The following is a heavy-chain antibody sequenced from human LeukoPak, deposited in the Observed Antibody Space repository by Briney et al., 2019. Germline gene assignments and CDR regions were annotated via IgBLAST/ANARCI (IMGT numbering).Heavy chain of an antibody. Sequence: GGSLRLSCAGSGFTATTNYMSWVRQAPGKGLEWVSVIYSSGSTSYADSVKGRFTISRDSSKNTLYLQMNSLRAEDTAVYYCARDHINVNAFDIWGQGTMVAVSS. J-gene: IGHJ3*02. D-gene: IGHD3-16*02. CDR2: IYSSGST. V-gene: IGHV3-53*01. CDR3: ARDHINVNAFDI. CDR1: GFTATTNY.